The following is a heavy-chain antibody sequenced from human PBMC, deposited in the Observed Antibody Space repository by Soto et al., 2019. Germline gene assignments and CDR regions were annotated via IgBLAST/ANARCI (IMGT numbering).Heavy chain of an antibody. CDR3: ARGPNYYDSSGYFAPHFDY. Sequence: SVKVSCKASGGTFSSYAISWVRQAPGQGLEWMGGIIPIFGTANYAQKSQGRVTITADESTSTAYMELSSLRSEDTAVYYCARGPNYYDSSGYFAPHFDYWGQGTLVTVSS. CDR1: GGTFSSYA. J-gene: IGHJ4*02. CDR2: IIPIFGTA. D-gene: IGHD3-22*01. V-gene: IGHV1-69*13.